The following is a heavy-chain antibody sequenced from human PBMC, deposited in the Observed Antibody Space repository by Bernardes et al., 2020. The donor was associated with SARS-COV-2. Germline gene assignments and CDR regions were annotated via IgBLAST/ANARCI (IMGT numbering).Heavy chain of an antibody. D-gene: IGHD3-3*01. CDR3: ARVKPLEWILGSYWFDP. Sequence: SETLSLTCAVYGGPFNDYSWAWIRQPPGKGLEWIGEIHPSGGPNYNPSLQSRVTISGDSSKNEFSLNLSSVTAADTAVYYRARVKPLEWILGSYWFDPWGQGTTVTVSS. CDR1: GGPFNDYS. V-gene: IGHV4-34*01. J-gene: IGHJ5*01. CDR2: IHPSGGP.